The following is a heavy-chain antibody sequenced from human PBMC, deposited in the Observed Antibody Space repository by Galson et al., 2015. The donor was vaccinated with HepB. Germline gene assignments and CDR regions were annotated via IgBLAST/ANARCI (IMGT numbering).Heavy chain of an antibody. CDR3: ATRGNWNDVRWFDP. D-gene: IGHD1-20*01. Sequence: SVKVSCKVSGYTLTELSMHWVRQAPGKGLEWMGGFDPEDGETIYAQKFQGRVTMTEDTSTDTAYMELSSLRSEDTAVYYCATRGNWNDVRWFDPWGQGTLVTVSS. CDR1: GYTLTELS. CDR2: FDPEDGET. V-gene: IGHV1-24*01. J-gene: IGHJ5*02.